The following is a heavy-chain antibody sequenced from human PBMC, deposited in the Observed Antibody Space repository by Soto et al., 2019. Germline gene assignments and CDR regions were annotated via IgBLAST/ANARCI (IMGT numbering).Heavy chain of an antibody. CDR2: ISSSSSTI. J-gene: IGHJ4*02. CDR3: ARDGWSIAVAGKVNYFDY. D-gene: IGHD6-19*01. CDR1: GFTFSSYS. Sequence: GGSLRLSCAASGFTFSSYSMNWVRQAPGKGLEWVSYISSSSSTIYYADSVKGRLTISRDNAKNSLYLQMNSLRAEDTAVYYCARDGWSIAVAGKVNYFDYWGQGTLVTVSS. V-gene: IGHV3-48*01.